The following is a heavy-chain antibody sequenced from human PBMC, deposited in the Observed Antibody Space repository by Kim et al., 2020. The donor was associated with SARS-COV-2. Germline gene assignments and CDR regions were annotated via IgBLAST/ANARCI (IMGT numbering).Heavy chain of an antibody. V-gene: IGHV3-48*03. Sequence: GGSLRLSCAASGFTFSSYELNWVRQAPGKGLELVSYVSSSGSTIYYTDSVKGRFTISSDNAKNSLYLQMNSLRAEDTAVYYCASPIHRYCSSTSCYDIIWGSSSSDAFYYGMDVRGQGTTVTVSS. CDR1: GFTFSSYE. D-gene: IGHD2-2*01. J-gene: IGHJ6*02. CDR3: ASPIHRYCSSTSCYDIIWGSSSSDAFYYGMDV. CDR2: VSSSGSTI.